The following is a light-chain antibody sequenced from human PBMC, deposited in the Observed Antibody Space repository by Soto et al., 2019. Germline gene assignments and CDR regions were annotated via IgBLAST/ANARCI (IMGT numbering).Light chain of an antibody. J-gene: IGLJ1*01. Sequence: QSALTQPASVSGSPGQSITISCTGTSSDVGSSKLVSWYQQYPGEAPKLMIYEVSKRPSGVSNRFSGSKSGNTASLTISGLQAEDEADYYCCSYAGSSTYVFGTGTKVTVL. CDR2: EVS. CDR1: SSDVGSSKL. CDR3: CSYAGSSTYV. V-gene: IGLV2-23*02.